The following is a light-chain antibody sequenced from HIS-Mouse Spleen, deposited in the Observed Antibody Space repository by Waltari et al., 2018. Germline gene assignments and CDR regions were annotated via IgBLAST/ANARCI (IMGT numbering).Light chain of an antibody. J-gene: IGLJ1*01. CDR3: QVWDSSSDHYV. CDR2: DDS. Sequence: SYVLTQPPSVSVAPGKTARITCGGNNIGRKRVHWYQQKPGQAPVLVLYDDSDRPSGIPERFSGSNSGNTATLTISRVEAGDEADYYCQVWDSSSDHYVFGTGTKVTVL. CDR1: NIGRKR. V-gene: IGLV3-21*03.